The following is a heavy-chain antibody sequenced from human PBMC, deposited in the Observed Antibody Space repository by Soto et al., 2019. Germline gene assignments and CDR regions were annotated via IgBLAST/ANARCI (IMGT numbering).Heavy chain of an antibody. J-gene: IGHJ1*01. CDR1: GGSISSSSYY. Sequence: PSETLSLTCTVSGGSISSSSYYWGWIRQPPGKGLEWIGSIYYSGSTYYNPSLKSRVTISVDTSKNQFSLKLSSVTAADTAVYYCASHPPIFRSGWSSMGEYFQYWGQGTLVTVSS. V-gene: IGHV4-39*01. D-gene: IGHD6-19*01. CDR3: ASHPPIFRSGWSSMGEYFQY. CDR2: IYYSGST.